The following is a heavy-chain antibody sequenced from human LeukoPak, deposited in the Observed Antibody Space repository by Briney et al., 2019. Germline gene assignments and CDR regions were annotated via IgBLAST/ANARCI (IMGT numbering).Heavy chain of an antibody. CDR1: GYTFTSYY. J-gene: IGHJ4*02. V-gene: IGHV1-46*01. D-gene: IGHD5-24*01. Sequence: ASAKVSCKASGYTFTSYYMHWVRQAPGQGLEWMGIINPSGGSASYAQKFQGRVTMTRDTSTSTVYMELSSLRSEDTAVYYCARDHDFEMATFPFDYWGQGTLVTVSS. CDR3: ARDHDFEMATFPFDY. CDR2: INPSGGSA.